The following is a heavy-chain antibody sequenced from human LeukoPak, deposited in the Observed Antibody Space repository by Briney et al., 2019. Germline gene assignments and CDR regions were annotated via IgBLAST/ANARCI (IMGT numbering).Heavy chain of an antibody. J-gene: IGHJ4*02. Sequence: GGSLRLSCAASGFTFSSYEMNWVRQAPGKGLEWVSYISSSGNTTHYADSVKGRFTISRDNAKNSLYLQMNSLRAEDTAVYYCARGGYSSSWCFAYWGQGTLVTVSS. CDR1: GFTFSSYE. CDR2: ISSSGNTT. D-gene: IGHD6-13*01. CDR3: ARGGYSSSWCFAY. V-gene: IGHV3-48*03.